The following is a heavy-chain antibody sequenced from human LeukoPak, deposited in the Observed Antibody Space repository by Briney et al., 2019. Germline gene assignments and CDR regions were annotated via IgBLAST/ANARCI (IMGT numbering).Heavy chain of an antibody. CDR2: INTNTGNP. CDR3: AREGEAAAGTWNYYYYMDV. D-gene: IGHD6-13*01. J-gene: IGHJ6*03. V-gene: IGHV7-4-1*02. CDR1: GYTFTSYA. Sequence: ASVKVSCKASGYTFTSYAMNWVRQAPGQGLEGMGWINTNTGNPTYAQGFTGRFVFSLDTSVSTAYLQISSLKAEDTAVYYCAREGEAAAGTWNYYYYMDVWGKGTPVTISS.